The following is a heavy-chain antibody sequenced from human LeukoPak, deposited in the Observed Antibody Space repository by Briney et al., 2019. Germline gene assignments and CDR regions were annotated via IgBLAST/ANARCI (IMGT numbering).Heavy chain of an antibody. D-gene: IGHD1-26*01. CDR2: INHSGST. Sequence: PSETLSLTCAVYGGSFSGYYWSWIRQPPGKGLEWIGEINHSGSTNYNPSLKSRVTISVDTSKNQFSLKLSSVTAADTAVYYCARDRRGVTDYWGQGTLVTVSS. J-gene: IGHJ4*02. CDR1: GGSFSGYY. V-gene: IGHV4-34*01. CDR3: ARDRRGVTDY.